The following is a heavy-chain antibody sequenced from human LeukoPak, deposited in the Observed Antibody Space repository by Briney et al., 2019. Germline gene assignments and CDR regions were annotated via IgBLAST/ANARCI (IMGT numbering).Heavy chain of an antibody. CDR1: GGTFSSYA. J-gene: IGHJ5*02. CDR3: ARGYSSSWSVFDP. CDR2: IIPIFGTA. V-gene: IGHV1-69*06. Sequence: SVKVSCKASGGTFSSYAISWVRQAPGQGLEWMGGIIPIFGTANYAQKFQGRVTITADKSTSTAYMELRSLRSEDTAVYYCARGYSSSWSVFDPWGQGTLVTVSS. D-gene: IGHD6-13*01.